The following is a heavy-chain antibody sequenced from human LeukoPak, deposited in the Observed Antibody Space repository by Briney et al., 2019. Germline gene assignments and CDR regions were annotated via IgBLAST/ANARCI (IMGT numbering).Heavy chain of an antibody. CDR3: ARVCPDDLGFDY. J-gene: IGHJ4*02. Sequence: GGSLRLSCAASGFTFSSYAMHWVRQAPGKGLEWVAVISYDGSNKYYADSVKGRFTISRDVSKNTLYLQMNSLRAEDTAVYYCARVCPDDLGFDYWGQGTLVTVSS. CDR2: ISYDGSNK. V-gene: IGHV3-30*16. D-gene: IGHD3-10*02. CDR1: GFTFSSYA.